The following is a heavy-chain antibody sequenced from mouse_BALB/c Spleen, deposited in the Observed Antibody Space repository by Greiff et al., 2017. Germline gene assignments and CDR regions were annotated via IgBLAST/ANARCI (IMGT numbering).Heavy chain of an antibody. J-gene: IGHJ4*01. CDR1: GYSFTSYW. CDR2: IYPGNSDT. Sequence: EVQLHQSGTVLARPGASVKMSCKASGYSFTSYWMHWVKQRPGQGLEWIGAIYPGNSDTSYNQKFKGKAKLTAVTSASTAYMELSSLTNEDSAVYYGTVAGYYAMDYWGQGTSVTVSS. V-gene: IGHV1-5*01. D-gene: IGHD3-1*01. CDR3: TVAGYYAMDY.